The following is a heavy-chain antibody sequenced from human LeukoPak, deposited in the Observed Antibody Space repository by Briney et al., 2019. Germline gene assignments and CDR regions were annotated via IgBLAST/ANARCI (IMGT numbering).Heavy chain of an antibody. CDR1: GGSISSGSYY. D-gene: IGHD2-2*01. Sequence: PSETLSLTCTVSGGSISSGSYYWSWIRQPAGKGLEWIGRIYTSGSINYNPSLKSRVTISVDTSKNQFSLKLSSVTAADTAVYYCARDRGIVVVPAAVLYAFDIWGQGTMVTVSS. J-gene: IGHJ3*02. CDR3: ARDRGIVVVPAAVLYAFDI. CDR2: IYTSGSI. V-gene: IGHV4-61*02.